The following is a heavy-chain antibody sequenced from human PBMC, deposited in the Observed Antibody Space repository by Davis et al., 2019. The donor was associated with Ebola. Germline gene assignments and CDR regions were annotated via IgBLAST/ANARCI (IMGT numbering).Heavy chain of an antibody. CDR2: INHSGST. D-gene: IGHD6-13*01. CDR1: GGSFSGYY. CDR3: ARDRGGYSSSWYY. V-gene: IGHV4-34*01. J-gene: IGHJ4*02. Sequence: PSETLSLTCAVYGGSFSGYYWSWIRQPPGKGLEWIGEINHSGSTNYNPSLKSRVTISVDTSKNQFSLKLSSVTAADTAVYYCARDRGGYSSSWYYWGQGTLVTVSS.